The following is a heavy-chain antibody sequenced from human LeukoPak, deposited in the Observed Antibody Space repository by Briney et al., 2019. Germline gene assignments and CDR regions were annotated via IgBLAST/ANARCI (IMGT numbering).Heavy chain of an antibody. CDR1: GFTFSSYW. D-gene: IGHD3-10*01. V-gene: IGHV3-74*01. Sequence: AGGSLRLSCAASGFTFSSYWMHWVRQAPGKGLMWVSRINTDGSNTRYADSVKGRFTISRDDANNSLHLQMNSLRAEDTAVYFCARDRGGSEKHWFDYWGQGTLVTVSS. J-gene: IGHJ4*02. CDR3: ARDRGGSEKHWFDY. CDR2: INTDGSNT.